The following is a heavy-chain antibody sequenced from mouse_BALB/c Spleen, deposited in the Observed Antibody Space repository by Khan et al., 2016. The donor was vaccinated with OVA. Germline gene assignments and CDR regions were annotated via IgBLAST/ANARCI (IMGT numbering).Heavy chain of an antibody. CDR2: ISDSGST. CDR3: ARTARINY. CDR1: GYSITSGYG. J-gene: IGHJ2*01. D-gene: IGHD1-2*01. V-gene: IGHV3-2*02. Sequence: EVELKQSGPGLVKPSQSLSLTCTVTGYSITSGYGWNWIRQFAGNKLEWMGYISDSGSTNYNPSLKSRISITRDKSKNQLFLQLNSVTTEDTATYYCARTARINYWGQGPTLTVSS.